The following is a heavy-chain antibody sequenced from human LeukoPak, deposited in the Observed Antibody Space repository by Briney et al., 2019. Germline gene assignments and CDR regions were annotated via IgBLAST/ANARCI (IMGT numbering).Heavy chain of an antibody. D-gene: IGHD3-16*01. CDR1: GFSFSTYW. V-gene: IGHV3-7*03. J-gene: IGHJ4*02. CDR3: AVNRWGVVAGSDY. CDR2: IKQDGSEK. Sequence: GGSLRLSCAASGFSFSTYWMSWVRQAPGKGLERVANIKQDGSEKYYVDSVKGRFTISRDNTKNSLYLQMNSLRAEDTAVYYCAVNRWGVVAGSDYWGQGTLVTVSS.